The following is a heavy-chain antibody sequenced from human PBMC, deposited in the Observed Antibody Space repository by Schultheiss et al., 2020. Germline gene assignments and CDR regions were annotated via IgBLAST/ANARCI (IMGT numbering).Heavy chain of an antibody. D-gene: IGHD6-25*01. CDR1: GNPVSSGSYY. Sequence: SQTLSLTCTVSGNPVSSGSYYWSWIRQPAGKGLEWIGRIYTSGSTNYNPSLKSRVTMSVDTSKNQFSLKLSSVTAADTAVYYCASSSGDYWGQGTLVTVS. V-gene: IGHV4-61*02. CDR3: ASSSGDY. CDR2: IYTSGST. J-gene: IGHJ4*02.